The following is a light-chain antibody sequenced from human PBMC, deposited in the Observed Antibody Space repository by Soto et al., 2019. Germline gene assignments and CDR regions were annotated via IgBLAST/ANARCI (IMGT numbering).Light chain of an antibody. Sequence: IVLTQSPGTLSLSPGERATLSCRASQSVSNNYLAWYQQKPGQAPRLLIYGASNRATGIPDRFSGSGSGTDFTLTISRLEPEDFAVYYCQQYGSSGTFGQGTKWRS. V-gene: IGKV3-20*01. CDR1: QSVSNNY. CDR2: GAS. CDR3: QQYGSSGT. J-gene: IGKJ1*01.